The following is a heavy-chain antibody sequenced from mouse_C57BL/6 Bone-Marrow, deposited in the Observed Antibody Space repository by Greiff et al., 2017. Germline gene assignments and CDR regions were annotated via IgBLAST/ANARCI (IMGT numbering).Heavy chain of an antibody. V-gene: IGHV1-64*01. CDR2: IHPNSGST. CDR1: GYTFTSYW. Sequence: QVQLQQPGAELVKPGASVKLSCKASGYTFTSYWMHWVKQRPGQGLEWIGMIHPNSGSTNYNEKFKSKATLTVDKSSSTAYMQLSSLTSEDSAVYYCAPGIGVYYDGDVFAYWGQGTLVTVSA. CDR3: APGIGVYYDGDVFAY. D-gene: IGHD1-1*01. J-gene: IGHJ3*01.